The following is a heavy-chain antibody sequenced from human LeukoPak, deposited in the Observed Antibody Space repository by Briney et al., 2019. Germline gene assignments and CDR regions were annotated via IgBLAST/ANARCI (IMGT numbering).Heavy chain of an antibody. D-gene: IGHD3-16*01. Sequence: PGGSLRLSCTASGFSFSSYAMSWVRQAPGVGLEWGSAIDGGGGRTWHADSVGGRFTISRDNSKNTLFMQMNSLRAEDTAVYYCAKQHSALSVWGRYYRGWGQGTLVTVPS. CDR2: IDGGGGRT. CDR3: AKQHSALSVWGRYYRG. J-gene: IGHJ4*02. CDR1: GFSFSSYA. V-gene: IGHV3-23*01.